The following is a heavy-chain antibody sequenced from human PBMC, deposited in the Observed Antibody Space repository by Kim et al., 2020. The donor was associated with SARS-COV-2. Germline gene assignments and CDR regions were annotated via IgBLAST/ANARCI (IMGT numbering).Heavy chain of an antibody. V-gene: IGHV3-11*06. D-gene: IGHD6-25*01. CDR3: ARESETAKTKAIAY. Sequence: YADSVQGRFTISRDNAKNSLYLQMNSLRAEDTAVYYCARESETAKTKAIAYWGQGTLVTVSS. J-gene: IGHJ4*02.